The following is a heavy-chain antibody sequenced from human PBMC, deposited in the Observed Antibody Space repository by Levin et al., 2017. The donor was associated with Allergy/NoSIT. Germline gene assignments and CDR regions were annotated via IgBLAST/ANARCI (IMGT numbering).Heavy chain of an antibody. CDR1: GGSVSSGTYY. J-gene: IGHJ6*02. V-gene: IGHV4-61*01. CDR2: INYRGIT. D-gene: IGHD6-19*01. Sequence: SETLSLTCSVSGGSVSSGTYYWSWIRRPPGKGLEWIGYINYRGITKYNLSLKSRVPISVDTSKNEFYLTVTSVTAADTAVYYCARNRITVSGGNDYYYGMDGWGQGTTVTVAS. CDR3: ARNRITVSGGNDYYYGMDG.